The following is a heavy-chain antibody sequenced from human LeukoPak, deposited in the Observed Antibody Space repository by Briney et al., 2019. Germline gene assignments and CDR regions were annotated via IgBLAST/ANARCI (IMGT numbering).Heavy chain of an antibody. V-gene: IGHV1-18*01. CDR2: ISAYNGNI. J-gene: IGHJ4*02. Sequence: ASVKVSCKASGYTFTSYGISWVRQAPGQGLEWMGWISAYNGNINYAQKPQGRVTMTTDTSTSTAYMELRSLRSDDTAVYYCARDTGWWYYDSSGYYYFDYWGQGTLVTVSS. CDR3: ARDTGWWYYDSSGYYYFDY. CDR1: GYTFTSYG. D-gene: IGHD3-22*01.